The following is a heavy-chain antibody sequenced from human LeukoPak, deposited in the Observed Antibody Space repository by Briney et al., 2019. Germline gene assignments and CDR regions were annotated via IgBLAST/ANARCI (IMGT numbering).Heavy chain of an antibody. Sequence: SQTLSLTCTVSGGSISSGSYYWSWIRQPAGKGLEWIGRIYTSGSTNYNPSLKSRVTISVDTSKNQFSLKLSSVTAADTAVYYCASTPDFWSGYPLDYWGQGTLVTVSS. J-gene: IGHJ4*02. CDR3: ASTPDFWSGYPLDY. D-gene: IGHD3-3*01. CDR1: GGSISSGSYY. CDR2: IYTSGST. V-gene: IGHV4-61*02.